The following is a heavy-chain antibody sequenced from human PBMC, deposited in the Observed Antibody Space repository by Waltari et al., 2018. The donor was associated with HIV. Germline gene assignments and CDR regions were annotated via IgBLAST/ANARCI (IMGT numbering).Heavy chain of an antibody. Sequence: EVQLVESGGGLVQPGGSLRLSCAASGFTVSSNYMSWVSQAPGKGLEGVSVIYSGGSTYYADSVKGRFTISRDNSKNTLYLQMSSLRAEDTAVYYCATSPLGVWGNWFDPWGQGTLVTVSS. D-gene: IGHD1-26*01. J-gene: IGHJ5*02. CDR3: ATSPLGVWGNWFDP. CDR1: GFTVSSNY. V-gene: IGHV3-66*01. CDR2: IYSGGST.